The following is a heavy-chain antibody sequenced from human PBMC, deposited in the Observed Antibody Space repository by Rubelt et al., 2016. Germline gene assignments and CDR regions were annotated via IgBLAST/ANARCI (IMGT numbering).Heavy chain of an antibody. CDR3: ARVGYCTNGVCFHLVDY. Sequence: QLQLQESGPGLVKPSETLSLTCTVSGGSISSSSYYWSWIRQPPGKGLAWIGTVYHSGNPYYNPSLKSGGPISVGTSNGQFPLKLRAGTAADTAGYYCARVGYCTNGVCFHLVDYWGQGTLVTVSS. CDR2: VYHSGNP. CDR1: GGSISSSSYY. V-gene: IGHV4-39*07. J-gene: IGHJ4*02. D-gene: IGHD2-8*01.